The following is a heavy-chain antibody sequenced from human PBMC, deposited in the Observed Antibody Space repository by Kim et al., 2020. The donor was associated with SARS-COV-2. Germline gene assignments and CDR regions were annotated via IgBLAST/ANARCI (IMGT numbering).Heavy chain of an antibody. Sequence: GGSLRLSCAASGFTFSSYAMLWVHQAPGKGPEWVAVISFDGSGKYYVDSVKGRFTISRDNSKNTLYLQMNSLRAEDTSVYYCARAGVPAATYWFDPWGQGTLVTVSS. V-gene: IGHV3-30*04. D-gene: IGHD2-2*01. CDR3: ARAGVPAATYWFDP. J-gene: IGHJ5*02. CDR2: ISFDGSGK. CDR1: GFTFSSYA.